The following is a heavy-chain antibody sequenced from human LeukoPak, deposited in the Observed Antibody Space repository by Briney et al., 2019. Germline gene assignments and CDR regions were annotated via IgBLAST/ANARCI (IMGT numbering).Heavy chain of an antibody. V-gene: IGHV3-48*02. Sequence: GGSLRLSCAASGFAFSNYRMNWVRQAPAKGLEWVSYISSSSSTIHSADSVKGRFTISRDNAKNSLYLQMNSLRDEDTAVYYCARRRSDRSPDAFDIWGQGTMVTVSS. J-gene: IGHJ3*02. CDR3: ARRRSDRSPDAFDI. CDR1: GFAFSNYR. CDR2: ISSSSSTI. D-gene: IGHD3-3*01.